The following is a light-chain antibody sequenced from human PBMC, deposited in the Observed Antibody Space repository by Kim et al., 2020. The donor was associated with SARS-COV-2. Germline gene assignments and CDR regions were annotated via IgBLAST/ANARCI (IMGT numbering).Light chain of an antibody. CDR2: KAS. Sequence: DIQMTQSPSTLSASIGDRVTITCRASQSISSWLAWYQQKPGKAPNLLIYKASSLETGVPLRFYGSGSGTEFTLTISSLQPDDFATYCCQQYNSYPFTFGPGTKVDIK. V-gene: IGKV1-5*03. J-gene: IGKJ3*01. CDR1: QSISSW. CDR3: QQYNSYPFT.